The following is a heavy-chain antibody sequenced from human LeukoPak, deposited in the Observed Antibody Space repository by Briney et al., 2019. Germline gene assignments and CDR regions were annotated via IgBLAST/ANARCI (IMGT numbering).Heavy chain of an antibody. CDR1: GFTFSSYS. Sequence: GGSLRLSCAASGFTFSSYSMKWVRQAPGKGLEWVSSISSSSSYIYYADSVKGRFTISRDNAKNSLYLQMNSLRAEDTALYYCARTSSSSSGSYYNYYYYYMDVWGKGTTVTVSS. CDR2: ISSSSSYI. D-gene: IGHD3-10*01. J-gene: IGHJ6*03. CDR3: ARTSSSSSGSYYNYYYYYMDV. V-gene: IGHV3-21*04.